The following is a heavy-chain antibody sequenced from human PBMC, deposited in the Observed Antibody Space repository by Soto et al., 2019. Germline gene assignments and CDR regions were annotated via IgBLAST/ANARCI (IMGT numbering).Heavy chain of an antibody. J-gene: IGHJ4*02. CDR2: INAGNGNT. Sequence: ASVKVSCKASGYTFTSYAMHWVRQAPGQRLEWMGWINAGNGNTKYSQKFQGRVTITRDTSASTAYMELSSLRSEDTAVYYCARAACGGDCYYFDYWGQGTQVTVSS. V-gene: IGHV1-3*01. CDR1: GYTFTSYA. D-gene: IGHD2-21*02. CDR3: ARAACGGDCYYFDY.